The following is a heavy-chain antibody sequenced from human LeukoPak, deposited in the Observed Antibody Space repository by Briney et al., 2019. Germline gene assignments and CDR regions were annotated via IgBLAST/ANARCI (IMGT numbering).Heavy chain of an antibody. V-gene: IGHV4/OR15-8*01. Sequence: SETLSLTCDVSGGSIDSTNWWNWVRQPPGKGLEWIGEIHHAGRINYNPSLKSRVTLSVDKSKNQFSLRLNSVTAADTAMYYCARSHDHLWGNYPDYWGQGTLVTVSS. CDR2: IHHAGRI. J-gene: IGHJ4*02. D-gene: IGHD3-16*02. CDR1: GGSIDSTNW. CDR3: ARSHDHLWGNYPDY.